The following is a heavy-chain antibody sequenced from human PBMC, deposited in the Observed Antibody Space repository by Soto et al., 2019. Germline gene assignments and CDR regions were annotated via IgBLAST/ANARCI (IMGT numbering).Heavy chain of an antibody. Sequence: QVQLQESGPGLVKPSETLSLTCTVSGASISDYYWSWIRHPAGKGLECIGRIYASGNTNYNPSLKSRVTMSVDTSKNQFSLTLNSVTAADTAVYYCARESRSALGTVEHWGRGTLVTVSS. V-gene: IGHV4-4*07. J-gene: IGHJ4*02. CDR3: ARESRSALGTVEH. D-gene: IGHD6-13*01. CDR2: IYASGNT. CDR1: GASISDYY.